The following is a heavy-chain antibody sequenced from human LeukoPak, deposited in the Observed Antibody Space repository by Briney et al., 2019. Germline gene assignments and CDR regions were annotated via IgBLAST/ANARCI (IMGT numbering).Heavy chain of an antibody. CDR3: ARDYHGSGSLTTFDS. Sequence: GASVKVSCTASGYTFTSFFMHWVRQAPGQGLEWMGIINPRGGSATSAQRFQGRLTVTRDTSTSTVYMGLSSLTSEDTAVYYCARDYHGSGSLTTFDSWGQGTLVTVSS. CDR2: INPRGGSA. J-gene: IGHJ4*02. V-gene: IGHV1-46*01. D-gene: IGHD3-10*01. CDR1: GYTFTSFF.